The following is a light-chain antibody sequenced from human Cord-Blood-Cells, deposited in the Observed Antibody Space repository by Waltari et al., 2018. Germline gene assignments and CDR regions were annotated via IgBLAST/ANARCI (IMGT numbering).Light chain of an antibody. J-gene: IGLJ2*01. Sequence: QSALTQPASVSGSPGQSITISCTGTRSDVGGYHYVHWYQQHPGKAPKLMIYDVSNRPSGVSNRFAGSKSGNTASLTISGLQAEDEADYYCSSYTSSSTLVVFGGGTKLTVL. CDR2: DVS. CDR3: SSYTSSSTLVV. V-gene: IGLV2-14*01. CDR1: RSDVGGYHY.